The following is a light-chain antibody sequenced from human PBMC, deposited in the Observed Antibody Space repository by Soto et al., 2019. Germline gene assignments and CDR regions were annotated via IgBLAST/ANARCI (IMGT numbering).Light chain of an antibody. CDR1: QSISSW. V-gene: IGKV1-5*01. CDR2: AAS. CDR3: QQLRSYPST. J-gene: IGKJ4*01. Sequence: DIQMTQSPSTLSASVGDRVTITCRASQSISSWLAWYQQKPGKAPKLLIYAASTLQSGVPSRFSGRGFGTDFTLTISSLQAEDFASYYCQQLRSYPSTFGGGTKVDIK.